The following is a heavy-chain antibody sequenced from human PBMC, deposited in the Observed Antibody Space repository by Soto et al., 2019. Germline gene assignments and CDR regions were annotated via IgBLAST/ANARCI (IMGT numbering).Heavy chain of an antibody. CDR3: ASAPRSLYCSGGSCYSDY. D-gene: IGHD2-15*01. CDR1: GYTFTSYY. CDR2: INPSGGST. V-gene: IGHV1-46*01. Sequence: QVQLVESGAEVKKPGASVKVSCKASGYTFTSYYMHWVRQAPGQGLEWMGIINPSGGSTSYAQKFQGRVTMTRDTSTSTVYMELSSLRSEDTAVYYCASAPRSLYCSGGSCYSDYWGQGTLVTVSS. J-gene: IGHJ4*02.